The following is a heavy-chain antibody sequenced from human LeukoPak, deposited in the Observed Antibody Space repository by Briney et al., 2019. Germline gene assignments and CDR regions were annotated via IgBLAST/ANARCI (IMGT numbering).Heavy chain of an antibody. V-gene: IGHV4-34*01. CDR2: INHSGST. Sequence: PSETLSLTCAVYGGSFSGYYWSWIRQPPGRGLEWIGEINHSGSTNYNPSLKSRVTISVDTSKNQFSLKLSSVTAADTAVYYCARGYSKVPAYWGQGTLVTVSS. CDR3: ARGYSKVPAY. D-gene: IGHD4-11*01. CDR1: GGSFSGYY. J-gene: IGHJ4*02.